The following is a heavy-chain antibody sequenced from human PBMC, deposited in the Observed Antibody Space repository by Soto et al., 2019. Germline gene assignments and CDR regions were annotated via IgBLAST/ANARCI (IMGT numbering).Heavy chain of an antibody. D-gene: IGHD1-1*01. J-gene: IGHJ5*02. CDR1: GGAFSAYA. CDR2: IIPALGTT. Sequence: QVQVEQSGAEIKRPGSSVKVSCKLSGGAFSAYAISWVRQAPGQGLEWMGGIIPALGTTHNAQKFQDRILFTADKSTTTAYMDLRGLRSEDTALFYCVISRNNWNYGMSWGRGTLVTVSS. CDR3: VISRNNWNYGMS. V-gene: IGHV1-69*06.